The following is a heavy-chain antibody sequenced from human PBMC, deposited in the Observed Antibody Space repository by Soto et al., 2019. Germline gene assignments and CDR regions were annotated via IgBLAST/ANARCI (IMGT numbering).Heavy chain of an antibody. Sequence: GESLKISCKSSGYSFTDYWIGWVRQMPGKGLEWMGIIYPGDSDARYSPSFQGQVTISVDTSINTAFLRWNSLTASDTAMYYCARQADYNMLTGYFYYFDYWGQGSLVTVSS. J-gene: IGHJ4*02. CDR1: GYSFTDYW. V-gene: IGHV5-51*01. CDR3: ARQADYNMLTGYFYYFDY. D-gene: IGHD3-9*01. CDR2: IYPGDSDA.